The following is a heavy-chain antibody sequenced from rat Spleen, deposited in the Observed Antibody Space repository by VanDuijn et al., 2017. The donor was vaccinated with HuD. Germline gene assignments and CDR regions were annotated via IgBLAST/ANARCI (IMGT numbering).Heavy chain of an antibody. CDR3: ARGTRNYSSYGGFVY. CDR2: ITSDGTNI. Sequence: EVQLVESGGGLVQPGRSLKLSCAASGFTFSDYYMAWVRQAPKKGLEWVAFITSDGTNINYRDSVKGRFTISRDNAKSTLYLQVDSLRSEDTATYYCARGTRNYSSYGGFVYWGQGTLVTVSS. J-gene: IGHJ3*01. V-gene: IGHV5-22*01. CDR1: GFTFSDYY. D-gene: IGHD1-2*01.